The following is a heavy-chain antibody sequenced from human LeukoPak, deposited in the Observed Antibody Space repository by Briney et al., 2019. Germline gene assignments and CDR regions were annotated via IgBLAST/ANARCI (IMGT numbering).Heavy chain of an antibody. D-gene: IGHD3-22*01. V-gene: IGHV3-9*01. J-gene: IGHJ4*02. Sequence: GGSLRLSCAASGFTFDDYAMHWVRQAPGKGLEWVSGISWNSGSIGYADSVKGRFTISRDNAKNSLYLQMNSLRAEDTAVYYCARGAGSIITMTNYWGQGTLVTVSS. CDR2: ISWNSGSI. CDR1: GFTFDDYA. CDR3: ARGAGSIITMTNY.